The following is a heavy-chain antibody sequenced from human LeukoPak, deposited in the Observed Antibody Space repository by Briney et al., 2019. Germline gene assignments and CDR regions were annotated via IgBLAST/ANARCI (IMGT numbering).Heavy chain of an antibody. V-gene: IGHV3-48*02. CDR1: GFPFSPYA. J-gene: IGHJ4*02. D-gene: IGHD3-16*01. CDR3: ARGTGAYYY. Sequence: GGSLRLSCEASGFPFSPYAMTWVRQAPGRGLEWLSCISISGGTIFYADSVKGRFTISRDNAKNSLYLQMNSLRDEDTAVYYCARGTGAYYYWGQGTLVTVSS. CDR2: ISISGGTI.